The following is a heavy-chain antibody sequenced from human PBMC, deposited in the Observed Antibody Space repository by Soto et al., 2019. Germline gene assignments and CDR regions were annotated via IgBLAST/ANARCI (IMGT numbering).Heavy chain of an antibody. CDR3: ARDQWYYGSGSYSTYYGMDV. D-gene: IGHD3-10*01. CDR1: GYTFTSYG. J-gene: IGHJ6*02. CDR2: ISAYNGNT. V-gene: IGHV1-18*01. Sequence: ASVKVSCKASGYTFTSYGISWVRQAPGQGLEWMGWISAYNGNTNYAQKLQGRVTMTTDESTSTAYMELSSLRSDDTAVYYCARDQWYYGSGSYSTYYGMDVWGQGTTVTVSS.